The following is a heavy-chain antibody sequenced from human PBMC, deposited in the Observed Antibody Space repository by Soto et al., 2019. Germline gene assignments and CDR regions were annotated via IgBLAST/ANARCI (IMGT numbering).Heavy chain of an antibody. J-gene: IGHJ6*03. V-gene: IGHV1-24*01. CDR1: GYTLTELS. D-gene: IGHD3-22*01. CDR2: FDPEDGET. CDR3: ATGLLYYYYYMDV. Sequence: ASVKVSCKVSGYTLTELSMHWVRQAPGKGLGWMGGFDPEDGETIYAQKFQGRVTMTEDTSTDTAYMELSSLRSEDTAVYYCATGLLYYYYYMDVWGKGTTVTVSS.